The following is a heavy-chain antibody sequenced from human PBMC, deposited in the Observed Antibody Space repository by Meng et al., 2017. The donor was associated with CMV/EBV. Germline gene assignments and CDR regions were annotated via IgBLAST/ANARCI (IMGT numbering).Heavy chain of an antibody. J-gene: IGHJ4*02. CDR2: INHSGST. V-gene: IGHV4-34*01. D-gene: IGHD3-22*01. CDR3: ARSQEVVRVLNPWFDY. CDR1: GGSFSGYY. Sequence: VQVQQWGAGLLNPSETLSLTCAVYGGSFSGYYWSWIRQPPGKGLEWIGEINHSGSTNYNPSLKSRVTISVDTSKNQFSLKLSSVTAADTAVYYCARSQEVVRVLNPWFDYWGQGTLVTVSS.